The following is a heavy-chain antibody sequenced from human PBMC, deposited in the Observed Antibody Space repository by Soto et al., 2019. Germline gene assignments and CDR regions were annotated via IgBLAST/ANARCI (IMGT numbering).Heavy chain of an antibody. CDR2: ISYSGRT. CDR1: GASISTYF. J-gene: IGHJ4*02. Sequence: LETQCLTCTVSGASISTYFWSWIRQPPGKGLEWIAYISYSGRTDCNPSLKSRVTISVDTSNNQFSLKLSSVTAADTAVYYCARFVCSGGSCYPGDFYYVDYWGQGTLVTVSS. V-gene: IGHV4-59*01. D-gene: IGHD2-15*01. CDR3: ARFVCSGGSCYPGDFYYVDY.